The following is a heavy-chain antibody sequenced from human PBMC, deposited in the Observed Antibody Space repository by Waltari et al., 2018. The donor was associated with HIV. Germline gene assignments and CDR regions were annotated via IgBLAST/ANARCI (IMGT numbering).Heavy chain of an antibody. CDR1: GFTFSSYG. D-gene: IGHD5-12*01. J-gene: IGHJ4*02. Sequence: QVQLVESGGGVVQPGRSLRLSCAASGFTFSSYGMHWVRQAPGKGLEWVAVLWYDGSNKYYADSVKGRFTISRDNSKNTLYLQMNSLRAEDTAVYYCARARGYSGYDYIDYWGQGTLVTVSS. V-gene: IGHV3-33*01. CDR2: LWYDGSNK. CDR3: ARARGYSGYDYIDY.